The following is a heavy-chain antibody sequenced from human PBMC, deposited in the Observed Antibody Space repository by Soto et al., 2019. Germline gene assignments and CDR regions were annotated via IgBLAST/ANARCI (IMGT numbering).Heavy chain of an antibody. J-gene: IGHJ6*02. V-gene: IGHV3-23*01. CDR1: GFTLSSYS. CDR3: AKDRGSSGSGMDV. D-gene: IGHD6-19*01. Sequence: AGGALRLSCGGSGFTLSSYSMTLGRQAPGKGLEWVSSISGSGISTYYADSVKGRFTISRDNSKNTLYLQMNSLRAEDAAVYYCAKDRGSSGSGMDVWGQGTTVTVSS. CDR2: ISGSGIST.